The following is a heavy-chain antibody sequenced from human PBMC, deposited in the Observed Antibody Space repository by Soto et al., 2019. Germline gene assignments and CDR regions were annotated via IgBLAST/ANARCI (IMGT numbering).Heavy chain of an antibody. J-gene: IGHJ5*02. Sequence: EVQLVQSGAEVKKAGESLKISCQGSGYSFTNYWVGWVRQIPGRGLEWMGIIHPGDSDTRYSPFFQGQVTISADKSIRTAYLQWSSLNASDTAMYYCARHNRYSSTWFEGWFDPWGQGTLVTVSS. D-gene: IGHD6-13*01. CDR3: ARHNRYSSTWFEGWFDP. V-gene: IGHV5-51*03. CDR1: GYSFTNYW. CDR2: IHPGDSDT.